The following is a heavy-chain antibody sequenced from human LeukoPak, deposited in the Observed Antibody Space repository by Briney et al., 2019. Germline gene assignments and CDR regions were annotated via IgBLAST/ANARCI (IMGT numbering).Heavy chain of an antibody. Sequence: GGSLRLSCAASGFTFSSYSMSWVRQAPGKGLEWVSAISGSGGSTYYADSVKGRFTISRDNSKNTLYLQMNSLRAEDTAVYYCAKDRSPLRYFDWPYYFDYWGQGTLVTVSS. J-gene: IGHJ4*02. CDR3: AKDRSPLRYFDWPYYFDY. V-gene: IGHV3-23*01. CDR1: GFTFSSYS. CDR2: ISGSGGST. D-gene: IGHD3-9*01.